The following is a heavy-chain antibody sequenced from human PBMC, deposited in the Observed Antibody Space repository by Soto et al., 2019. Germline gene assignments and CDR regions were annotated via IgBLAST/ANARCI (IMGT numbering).Heavy chain of an antibody. Sequence: QEQLVESGGGVVQPGGSLRLSCEASGFSFSYYGLHWVRQAPGKGLEWVALVWYDGSRTYYSDSVKGRFTISRDNFKKNVDLQMNGLRVEDTALYSCARGTSDDYFCKDVWGEGTTSTVTS. CDR3: ARGTSDDYFCKDV. CDR1: GFSFSYYG. D-gene: IGHD3-16*01. V-gene: IGHV3-33*01. J-gene: IGHJ6*03. CDR2: VWYDGSRT.